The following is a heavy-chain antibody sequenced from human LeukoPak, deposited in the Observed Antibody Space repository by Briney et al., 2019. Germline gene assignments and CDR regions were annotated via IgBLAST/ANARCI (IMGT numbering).Heavy chain of an antibody. CDR3: ARDGVGYYDSSGYYLFDY. D-gene: IGHD3-22*01. J-gene: IGHJ4*02. V-gene: IGHV1-69*05. CDR2: IIPIFGTA. CDR1: GGTFSSYA. Sequence: SVKVSCKASGGTFSSYAISLVRQAPGQGLEWMGRIIPIFGTANYAQKFQGRVTITTDESTSTAYMELSSLRSEDTAVYYCARDGVGYYDSSGYYLFDYWGQGTLVTVSS.